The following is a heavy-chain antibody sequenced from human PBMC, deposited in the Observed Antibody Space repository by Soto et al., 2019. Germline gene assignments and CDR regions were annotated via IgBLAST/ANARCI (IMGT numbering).Heavy chain of an antibody. J-gene: IGHJ4*02. Sequence: QVQLVQSGAEVKKPGASVTVSCKASGYTFTTYGITWVRQAPGQGLEWMGWISTYIGSTDYALKVQGRVTMTADTSKNTAYMELRNLTSDDTAVYYCARAGPGVYSGATIDYWGQGTLVTVSS. CDR3: ARAGPGVYSGATIDY. D-gene: IGHD1-26*01. CDR1: GYTFTTYG. CDR2: ISTYIGST. V-gene: IGHV1-18*01.